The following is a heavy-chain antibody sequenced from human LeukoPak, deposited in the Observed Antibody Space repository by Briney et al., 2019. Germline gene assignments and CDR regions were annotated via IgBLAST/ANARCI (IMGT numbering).Heavy chain of an antibody. CDR2: IYYSGST. CDR1: GGSISSYY. V-gene: IGHV4-59*01. J-gene: IGHJ6*02. Sequence: SETLSLTCTVSGGSISSYYWSWIRQPPGKGLEWIGYIYYSGSTNYNPSLKSRVTISVDTSKNQFSLKLSSVTAADTAVYYCARALGNSSGWYYYYYGMDVWGQGTTVTVSS. CDR3: ARALGNSSGWYYYYYGMDV. D-gene: IGHD6-19*01.